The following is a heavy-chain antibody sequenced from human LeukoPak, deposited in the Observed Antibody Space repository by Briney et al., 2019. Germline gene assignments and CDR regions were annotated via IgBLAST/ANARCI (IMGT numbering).Heavy chain of an antibody. D-gene: IGHD3-3*01. CDR2: INHSGST. Sequence: SETLSLTCAVYGGSFSGYYWSWIRQPPGKGLEWIGEINHSGSTNYNPSLKSRVTISVDTSKNQFSLKLSSVTAADTAVYYCARVPNDFWSGIYYYYYMDVWGKGTTVTVSS. J-gene: IGHJ6*03. V-gene: IGHV4-34*01. CDR3: ARVPNDFWSGIYYYYYMDV. CDR1: GGSFSGYY.